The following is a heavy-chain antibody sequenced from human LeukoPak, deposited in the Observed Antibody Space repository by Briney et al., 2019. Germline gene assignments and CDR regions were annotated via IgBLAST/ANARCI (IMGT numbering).Heavy chain of an antibody. CDR2: IYHSGST. Sequence: PSETLSLTCGVAGYSISSDYYWGWIRQPPGKGLEWIGNIYHSGSTYYNPSLKSRVTISVDTSKNQFSLKLSSVTAADTAVYYCARVHTMVRGVMPNWFDPWGQGTLVTVSS. CDR1: GYSISSDYY. CDR3: ARVHTMVRGVMPNWFDP. D-gene: IGHD3-10*01. V-gene: IGHV4-38-2*01. J-gene: IGHJ5*02.